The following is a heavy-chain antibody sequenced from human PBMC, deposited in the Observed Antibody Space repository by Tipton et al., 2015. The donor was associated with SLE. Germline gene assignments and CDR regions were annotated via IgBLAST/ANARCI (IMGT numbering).Heavy chain of an antibody. CDR2: MYSGGST. Sequence: TLSLTCTVFSGSISSYNWSWIRQPAGKGLEWIGHMYSGGSTNYNPSLKSRVAISVDMSKNQFSLKLSSVTAADTAVYYCATDFRAAGNWFDPWGQGTLVTVSS. V-gene: IGHV4-4*07. D-gene: IGHD6-13*01. CDR3: ATDFRAAGNWFDP. CDR1: SGSISSYN. J-gene: IGHJ5*02.